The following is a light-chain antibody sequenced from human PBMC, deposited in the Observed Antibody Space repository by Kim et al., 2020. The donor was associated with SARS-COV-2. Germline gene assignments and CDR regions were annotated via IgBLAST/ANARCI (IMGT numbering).Light chain of an antibody. Sequence: EIVLTQSPGTLSLSPGERATLSCRASQSVSSIYLAWYQQKPGQAPRLLIYGASSRATGIPDRFSGSGSGTDFTLTISRLQPEDFAVYYCQQYGSSPVTFGQGTKLEIK. CDR1: QSVSSIY. J-gene: IGKJ2*01. V-gene: IGKV3-20*01. CDR2: GAS. CDR3: QQYGSSPVT.